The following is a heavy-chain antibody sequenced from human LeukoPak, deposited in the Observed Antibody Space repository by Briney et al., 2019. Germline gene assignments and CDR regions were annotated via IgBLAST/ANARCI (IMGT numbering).Heavy chain of an antibody. V-gene: IGHV4-39*07. D-gene: IGHD5-24*01. Sequence: SETLSLTCAVFGVSFPSNTSYWAWVRQTPGKGLEWVATISSRGDSYYNPSLQSRISISVDTSMNRFSLQLASATAADTGLYFCARDRWSRRSYFDTWAPGILVTVSS. CDR1: GVSFPSNTSY. CDR2: ISSRGDS. CDR3: ARDRWSRRSYFDT. J-gene: IGHJ5*02.